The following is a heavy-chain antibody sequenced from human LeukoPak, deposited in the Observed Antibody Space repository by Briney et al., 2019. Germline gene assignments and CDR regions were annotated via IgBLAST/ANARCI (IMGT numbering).Heavy chain of an antibody. J-gene: IGHJ4*02. Sequence: GGSLRLSCAASGFTFSSYEMNRVRQAPGKGLEWVSYISSSGSTIYYADSVKGRFTISRDNAKNSLYLQMNSLRAEDTAVYYCARRHDSSGTFDYWGQGTLVTVSS. CDR3: ARRHDSSGTFDY. CDR1: GFTFSSYE. V-gene: IGHV3-48*03. CDR2: ISSSGSTI. D-gene: IGHD3-22*01.